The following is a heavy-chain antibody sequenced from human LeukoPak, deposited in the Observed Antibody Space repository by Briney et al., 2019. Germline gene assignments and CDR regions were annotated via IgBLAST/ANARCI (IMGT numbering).Heavy chain of an antibody. CDR1: GGSISSYY. V-gene: IGHV4-59*01. Sequence: SETLSLTCSVSGGSISSYYWSWIRQPPGKGLEWIGYIYYSGNTNYNPSLKSRVTISLDTSKNQFSLTVNSVTAADTAVYFCAADPCSSSSCYSPRDAFDMWGQGTMVTVSS. CDR3: AADPCSSSSCYSPRDAFDM. CDR2: IYYSGNT. J-gene: IGHJ3*02. D-gene: IGHD2-15*01.